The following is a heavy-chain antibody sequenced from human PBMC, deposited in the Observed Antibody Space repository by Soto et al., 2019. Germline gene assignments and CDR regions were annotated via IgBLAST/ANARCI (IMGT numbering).Heavy chain of an antibody. CDR1: GFNFSSYA. Sequence: PVGSRSLSCAASGFNFSSYAVNWVRQAPGKGLEWVSFISSSSSYIYYADSVKGRFTISRDNAKNSLYLQMNSLRAEDTAVYYCAREVTMVRGDPCGMDVWGQGTTVTVSS. V-gene: IGHV3-21*01. D-gene: IGHD3-10*01. J-gene: IGHJ6*02. CDR2: ISSSSSYI. CDR3: AREVTMVRGDPCGMDV.